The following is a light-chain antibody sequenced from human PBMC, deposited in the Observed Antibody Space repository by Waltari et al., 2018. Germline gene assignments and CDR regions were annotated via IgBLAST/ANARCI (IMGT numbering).Light chain of an antibody. V-gene: IGLV1-44*01. CDR1: IPNIRINP. J-gene: IGLJ3*02. Sequence: QSVLTQPPSASGTPGRRVPISCSGTIPNIRINPVNWYQQFPGSAPKLLIFSTTQRPSGVPDRFSASKSGTSASLAINGLQAADEADYYCGAWDDGVKEWVFGGGTKLTVL. CDR2: STT. CDR3: GAWDDGVKEWV.